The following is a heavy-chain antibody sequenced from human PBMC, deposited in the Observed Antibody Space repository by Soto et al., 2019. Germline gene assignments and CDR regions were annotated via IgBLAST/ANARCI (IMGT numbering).Heavy chain of an antibody. Sequence: PSETLSLTCIVSGGSVSSGSYYWSWIRQPPGKGLEWIGYIYYSGSTNYNPSLKSRVTISVDTSKNQFSLKLSSVTAADTAVYYCARVRPYYDSSGYPYPFDYWGQGTLVTVS. V-gene: IGHV4-61*01. CDR2: IYYSGST. J-gene: IGHJ4*02. CDR1: GGSVSSGSYY. CDR3: ARVRPYYDSSGYPYPFDY. D-gene: IGHD3-22*01.